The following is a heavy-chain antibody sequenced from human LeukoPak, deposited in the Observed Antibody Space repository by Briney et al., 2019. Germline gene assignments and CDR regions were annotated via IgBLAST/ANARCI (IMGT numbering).Heavy chain of an antibody. CDR2: IYSGGST. CDR3: AREKSSSWYFDY. CDR1: GFTVSSNY. V-gene: IGHV3-66*01. Sequence: QTGGSLRLSCAASGFTVSSNYMSWVRQAPGKGLEWVSVIYSGGSTYYADSVKGRFTISRDNAKNSLYLQMNSLRAEDTAVYYCAREKSSSWYFDYWGQGTPVTVSS. J-gene: IGHJ4*02. D-gene: IGHD6-13*01.